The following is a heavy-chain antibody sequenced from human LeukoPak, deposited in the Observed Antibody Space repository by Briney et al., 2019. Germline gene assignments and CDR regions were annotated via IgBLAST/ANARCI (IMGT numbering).Heavy chain of an antibody. J-gene: IGHJ4*02. CDR3: AKCLEFSCNPRDGYFDY. CDR2: IRYDGSNK. D-gene: IGHD2/OR15-2a*01. V-gene: IGHV3-30*02. CDR1: GFTFSSYG. Sequence: GGSLRLSCAASGFTFSSYGMHWVRQAPGKGLEWVAFIRYDGSNKYYADSVKGRFTISRDNSKNTLYLQMNSLRAEDTAVYYCAKCLEFSCNPRDGYFDYWGQGTLVTVSS.